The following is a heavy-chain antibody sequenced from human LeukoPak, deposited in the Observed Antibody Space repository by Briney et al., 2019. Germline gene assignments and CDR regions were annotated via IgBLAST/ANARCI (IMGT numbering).Heavy chain of an antibody. Sequence: PSETLSLTCTVSDDSISSSYYYWVWIRQPPGKGLDWIGRIYYDGRSDYNPSLRSRVTGYLDTSKNQFSLTLRSVTATDTAVYYCASILWFGELHFDYWGQGTLVTVSS. CDR2: IYYDGRS. V-gene: IGHV4-39*01. CDR3: ASILWFGELHFDY. D-gene: IGHD3-10*01. CDR1: DDSISSSYYY. J-gene: IGHJ4*02.